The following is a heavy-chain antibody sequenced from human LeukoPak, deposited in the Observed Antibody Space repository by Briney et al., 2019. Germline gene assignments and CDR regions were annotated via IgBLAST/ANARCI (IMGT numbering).Heavy chain of an antibody. CDR3: AELGITMIGGV. Sequence: GGSLTLSCAASGFTFSSYEMNWLRQAPGKGLEGVSYISSSGSTIYYADSVKVRFTISRDNAKISLYLQMNSLRAEDTAVYDCAELGITMIGGVWGKGTTVTVSS. D-gene: IGHD3-10*02. V-gene: IGHV3-48*03. CDR1: GFTFSSYE. CDR2: ISSSGSTI. J-gene: IGHJ6*04.